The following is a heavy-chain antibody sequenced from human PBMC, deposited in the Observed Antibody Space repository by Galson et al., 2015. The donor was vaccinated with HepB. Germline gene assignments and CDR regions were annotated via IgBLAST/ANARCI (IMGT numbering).Heavy chain of an antibody. D-gene: IGHD2-15*01. Sequence: SVKVSCKAPGYSFTHYGITWVRQAPGQGLEWMGWISAYNGNTNYAQKLQGRVTMTTDTSTNTAYMELRSLRSDDTAVYYCARYCSGGTCYVHWFDPWGQGTLVTVSS. V-gene: IGHV1-18*01. CDR2: ISAYNGNT. CDR3: ARYCSGGTCYVHWFDP. CDR1: GYSFTHYG. J-gene: IGHJ5*02.